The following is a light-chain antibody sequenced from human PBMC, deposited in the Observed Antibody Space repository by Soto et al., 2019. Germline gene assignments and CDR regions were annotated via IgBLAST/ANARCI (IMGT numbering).Light chain of an antibody. J-gene: IGKJ4*01. CDR3: QQYDDYPLS. V-gene: IGKV1-5*03. CDR2: KAS. Sequence: DIQMTQSPSTLSGSVGDRVTITCRASQTISSWLAWYQQKPGKAPKLLIYKASTLEGGVPSRFGGSGSGTEFTLTISSLQPDDFVTYFCQQYDDYPLSFGGGTKVDIK. CDR1: QTISSW.